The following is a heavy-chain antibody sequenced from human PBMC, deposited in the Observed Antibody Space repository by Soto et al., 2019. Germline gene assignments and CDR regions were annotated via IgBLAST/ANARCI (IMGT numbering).Heavy chain of an antibody. CDR3: ARRMRTGAFH. CDR1: CGSISSSSYY. D-gene: IGHD3-10*01. CDR2: IYYSGST. V-gene: IGHV4-39*01. Sequence: SETLSLTCTLSCGSISSSSYYWGWIRQPPGKGLEWIGSIYYSGSTYYNPSLKSRVTISVDTSKNQFSLKLSSVTAADTAVYYCARRMRTGAFHWGQGTLVTVSS. J-gene: IGHJ4*02.